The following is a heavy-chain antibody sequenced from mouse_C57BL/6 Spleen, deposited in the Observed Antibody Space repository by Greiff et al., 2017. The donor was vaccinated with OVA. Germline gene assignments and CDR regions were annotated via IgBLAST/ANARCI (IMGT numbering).Heavy chain of an antibody. J-gene: IGHJ4*01. V-gene: IGHV1-39*01. Sequence: EVQLQQSGPELVKPGASVKISCKASGYSFTDYYMHWVKQSNGKSLEWIGVINPNYGTTSYNQKFKGKATLTVDQSSSTAYMQLNSLTSEDSAVYYCARIPHGSPYYYAMDYWGQGTSVTVSS. D-gene: IGHD1-1*01. CDR2: INPNYGTT. CDR3: ARIPHGSPYYYAMDY. CDR1: GYSFTDYY.